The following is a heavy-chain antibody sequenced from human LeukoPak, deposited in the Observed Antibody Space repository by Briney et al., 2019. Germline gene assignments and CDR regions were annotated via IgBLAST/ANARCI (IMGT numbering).Heavy chain of an antibody. D-gene: IGHD6-19*01. CDR3: ARGAERDSSGWYVIPNYFDY. CDR2: ISGSGHDI. V-gene: IGHV3-11*04. Sequence: GGSLRLSCAAPGFTFSDSYMTWVRQAPGKGVEWVAYISGSGHDINYSDSVKGRSTISRDNAKNSLYLQMNSLRAEDTAVYYCARGAERDSSGWYVIPNYFDYWGQGTLVTVSS. J-gene: IGHJ4*02. CDR1: GFTFSDSY.